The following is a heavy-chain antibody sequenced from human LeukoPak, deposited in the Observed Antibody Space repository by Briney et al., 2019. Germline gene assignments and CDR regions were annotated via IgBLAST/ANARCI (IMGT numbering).Heavy chain of an antibody. CDR1: GYSFTSFG. V-gene: IGHV1-18*01. D-gene: IGHD6-13*01. CDR2: ISAYNGNT. CDR3: ARKLVPVAFDI. Sequence: GASVKVSCKASGYSFTSFGISWVRQAPGQGLEWMGWISAYNGNTNYVQKFQGRVTMTTDISTSTAYMELRSLRSEDTAVYYCARKLVPVAFDIWGQGTMVTVSS. J-gene: IGHJ3*02.